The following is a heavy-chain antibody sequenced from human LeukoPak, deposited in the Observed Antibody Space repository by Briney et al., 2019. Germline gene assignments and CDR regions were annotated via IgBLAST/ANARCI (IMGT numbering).Heavy chain of an antibody. CDR1: GDSMTNYY. V-gene: IGHV4-59*01. Sequence: PSETLSLTCSLSGDSMTNYYWSWIRQPPGKGLEWIGYIYYSGATSYNPSLESRVTISEDTSKNQFSLRLSSVTAADTAVYYCARSVVLYYFDYWGQGTLVTVSS. CDR3: ARSVVLYYFDY. J-gene: IGHJ4*02. D-gene: IGHD2-15*01. CDR2: IYYSGAT.